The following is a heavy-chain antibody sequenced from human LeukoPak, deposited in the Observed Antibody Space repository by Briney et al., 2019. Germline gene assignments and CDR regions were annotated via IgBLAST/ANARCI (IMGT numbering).Heavy chain of an antibody. V-gene: IGHV4-59*01. J-gene: IGHJ6*02. Sequence: PSETLSFTCTVSGGSISSYYWSWIRQPPGKGLEWIGYIYYSGSTNYNPSLKSRVTISVDTSKNQFSLKLSSVTAADTAVYYCTYCSSTSCRYGMDVWGQGTTVTVSS. CDR3: TYCSSTSCRYGMDV. CDR1: GGSISSYY. D-gene: IGHD2-2*01. CDR2: IYYSGST.